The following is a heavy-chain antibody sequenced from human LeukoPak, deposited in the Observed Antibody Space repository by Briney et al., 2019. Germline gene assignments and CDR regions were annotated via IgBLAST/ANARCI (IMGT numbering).Heavy chain of an antibody. D-gene: IGHD5-24*01. Sequence: SETLSLTCTVSGASISSSYWSWIRQPPGKGLEWIGYIYYNGDINHNPSLKSRVTISLDTSRNQFSLKLTSVTAADTAVYYCVRGSGRDGYTTETRGQGNLVTVSS. V-gene: IGHV4-59*08. CDR3: VRGSGRDGYTTET. J-gene: IGHJ4*02. CDR1: GASISSSY. CDR2: IYYNGDI.